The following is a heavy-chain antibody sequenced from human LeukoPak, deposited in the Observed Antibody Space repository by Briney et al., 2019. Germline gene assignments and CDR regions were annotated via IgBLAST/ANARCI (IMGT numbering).Heavy chain of an antibody. J-gene: IGHJ5*02. CDR2: IYSGGST. CDR1: GFTVSSDY. CDR3: ARNWFDP. V-gene: IGHV3-53*05. Sequence: PGGSLRLSCAASGFTVSSDYMSWVRQAPGKGLEWVSVIYSGGSTYYADSVKGRFTISRAKSKNTVYLQMNSLRFEDTAMYYCARNWFDPWGQGTLVTVSS.